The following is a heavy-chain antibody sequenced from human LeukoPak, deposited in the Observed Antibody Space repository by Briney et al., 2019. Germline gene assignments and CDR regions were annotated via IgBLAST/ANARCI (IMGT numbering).Heavy chain of an antibody. V-gene: IGHV3-23*01. Sequence: GGSLRLSCAASAFTFSSYAMTWVRQAPGKGLEWVSVISGNGARTYYTDSVKGRFTISRDNSKNTLHLQMDSLRAEDTAIYYCAKSRAVTPFYDYWGQGTLVTVSS. D-gene: IGHD4-11*01. CDR1: AFTFSSYA. J-gene: IGHJ4*02. CDR2: ISGNGART. CDR3: AKSRAVTPFYDY.